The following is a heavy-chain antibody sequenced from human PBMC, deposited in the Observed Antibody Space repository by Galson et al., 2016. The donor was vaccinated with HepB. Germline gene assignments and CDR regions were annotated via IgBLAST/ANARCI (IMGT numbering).Heavy chain of an antibody. D-gene: IGHD3-16*01. J-gene: IGHJ5*02. Sequence: SVKVSCKASGYTFTSYDINWVRQATGQGLEWMGWMNPNRGDTGYAQNLQGRVTMTMDTSMSAAYMELSSLTSADTDVYYCARVPGGGDRFDPWGQGTLVTVSS. CDR2: MNPNRGDT. CDR3: ARVPGGGDRFDP. V-gene: IGHV1-8*01. CDR1: GYTFTSYD.